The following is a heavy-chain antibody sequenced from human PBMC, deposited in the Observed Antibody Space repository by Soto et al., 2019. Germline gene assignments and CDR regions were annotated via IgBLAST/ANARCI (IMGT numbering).Heavy chain of an antibody. V-gene: IGHV4-59*12. J-gene: IGHJ6*02. CDR1: GWAIGGYY. CDR2: VYYSGST. D-gene: IGHD3-3*01. Sequence: SETLSLTCSLSGWAIGGYYWSLIRQPPGKALEWIGYVYYSGSTDYNPSLKSRVTISVDTSKNQFSLKLSSVTAADTAVYYCARDNILGILYGGMDVWGQGPTVTVSS. CDR3: ARDNILGILYGGMDV.